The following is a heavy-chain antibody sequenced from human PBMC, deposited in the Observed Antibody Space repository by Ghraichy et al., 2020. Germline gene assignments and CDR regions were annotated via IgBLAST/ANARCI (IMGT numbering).Heavy chain of an antibody. J-gene: IGHJ5*02. CDR1: GFTFSNYA. CDR2: ISGTGYNT. CDR3: AKDQVYWNYPYLNYFDP. D-gene: IGHD1-7*01. V-gene: IGHV3-23*01. Sequence: GGSLRLSCAASGFTFSNYAMNWVRQAPGKGLEWVSAISGTGYNTYYADSVKGRFTISRDNSKNTLYLQMNSLIAEDTAIYYCAKDQVYWNYPYLNYFDPWGQGTLVTVSS.